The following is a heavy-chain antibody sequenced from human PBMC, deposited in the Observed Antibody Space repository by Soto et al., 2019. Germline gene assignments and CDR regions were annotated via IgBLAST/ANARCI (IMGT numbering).Heavy chain of an antibody. V-gene: IGHV3-74*01. D-gene: IGHD5-18*01. J-gene: IGHJ4*02. CDR2: INSDGSST. CDR1: GFTFSSYW. Sequence: EVQLVESGGGLVQPGGSLRLSCAASGFTFSSYWMHWVRQAPGKGLVWVSRINSDGSSTSYADSVKGRFTISRDNAKNTLYLQMNSLRAEDTALYYCARGTHSYGASLYWGQGTLVTVSS. CDR3: ARGTHSYGASLY.